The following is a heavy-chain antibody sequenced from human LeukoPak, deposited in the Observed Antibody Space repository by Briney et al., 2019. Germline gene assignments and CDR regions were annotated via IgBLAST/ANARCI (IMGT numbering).Heavy chain of an antibody. CDR2: MKQDGSEK. D-gene: IGHD2-8*01. J-gene: IGHJ4*02. Sequence: SGGSLRLSCAASGFTFSTYWMSWVRQAPGKGLEWVANMKQDGSEKYYVDSVKGRFTISRDNAKNSLFLQMNSLRAEDTAVYYCARDGLAYASHFDYWGQGTLVTVSS. CDR3: ARDGLAYASHFDY. V-gene: IGHV3-7*01. CDR1: GFTFSTYW.